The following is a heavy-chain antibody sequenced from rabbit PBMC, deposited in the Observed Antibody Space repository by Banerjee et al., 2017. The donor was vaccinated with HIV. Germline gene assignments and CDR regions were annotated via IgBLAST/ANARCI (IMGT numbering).Heavy chain of an antibody. CDR1: GFSFSDKYV. V-gene: IGHV1S45*01. Sequence: QEQLVESGGGLVQPEGSLTLTYTASGFSFSDKYVMCWVRQAPGKGLEWIGFIDTNTGYTYYASWAKGRFTISQTSPTTVTLQMTSLTVADTATYFCARSRGFAGYAYALDLWGQGTLVTVS. CDR3: ARSRGFAGYAYALDL. D-gene: IGHD6-1*01. J-gene: IGHJ3*01. CDR2: IDTNTGYT.